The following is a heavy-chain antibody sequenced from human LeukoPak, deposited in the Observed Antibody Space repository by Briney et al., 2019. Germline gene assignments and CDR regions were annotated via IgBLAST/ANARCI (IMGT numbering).Heavy chain of an antibody. V-gene: IGHV4-4*02. Sequence: PSETLSLTCAVSGGSISSSNWWSWVRQPPGKGLEWIGEIYHSGSTNYNPSLKSRVTISLDTSKNQFSLKLSSVTAADTAVYYCARDLGTSGSSTHFDYWGQGTLVTVSS. CDR1: GGSISSSNW. J-gene: IGHJ4*02. CDR2: IYHSGST. D-gene: IGHD1-26*01. CDR3: ARDLGTSGSSTHFDY.